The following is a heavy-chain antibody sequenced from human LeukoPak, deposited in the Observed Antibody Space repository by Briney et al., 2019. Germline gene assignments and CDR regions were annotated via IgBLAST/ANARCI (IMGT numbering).Heavy chain of an antibody. Sequence: PGGSLRLSCAASGFTFSSYAMSWVRQAPGKGLEWVGRIKSKYDGETIDYAAPVKGRFTISRDDSKNTLYLQMNSLKTEDTAVYYCTTDLFGAIAPYWGQGTLVTVSS. D-gene: IGHD3-16*02. CDR3: TTDLFGAIAPY. CDR1: GFTFSSYA. J-gene: IGHJ4*02. V-gene: IGHV3-15*01. CDR2: IKSKYDGETI.